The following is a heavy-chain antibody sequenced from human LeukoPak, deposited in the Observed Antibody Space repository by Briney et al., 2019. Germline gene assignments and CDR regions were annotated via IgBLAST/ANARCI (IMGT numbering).Heavy chain of an antibody. V-gene: IGHV3-48*04. D-gene: IGHD2-2*01. Sequence: PAGSLRLSCAASGFTFSSYSRNWVRQAPGKGLEWVSYISSSRSTIYYADSVKGRFTISRENAKYSMYLQMNSLSAEDTAVYYCARDSPVPAATIIGWFDPWGQGTLVTVSS. J-gene: IGHJ5*02. CDR3: ARDSPVPAATIIGWFDP. CDR1: GFTFSSYS. CDR2: ISSSRSTI.